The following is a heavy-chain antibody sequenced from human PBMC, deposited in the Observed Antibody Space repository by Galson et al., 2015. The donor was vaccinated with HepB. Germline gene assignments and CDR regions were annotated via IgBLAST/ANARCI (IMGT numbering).Heavy chain of an antibody. D-gene: IGHD3-16*02. J-gene: IGHJ4*02. V-gene: IGHV3-30*18. CDR3: AKGDYVWGSYRYPRFDY. Sequence: SLRLSCAASGFTFSSYGMHWVRQAPGKGLEWVAVISYDGSNKYYADSVKGRFTISRDNSKNTLYLQMNSLRAEDTAVYYCAKGDYVWGSYRYPRFDYWGQGTLVTVSS. CDR1: GFTFSSYG. CDR2: ISYDGSNK.